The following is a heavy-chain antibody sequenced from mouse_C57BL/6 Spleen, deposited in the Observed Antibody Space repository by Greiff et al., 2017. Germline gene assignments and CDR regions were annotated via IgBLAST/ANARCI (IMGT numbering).Heavy chain of an antibody. D-gene: IGHD3-3*01. CDR1: GFTFSSYA. J-gene: IGHJ2*01. CDR3: TIGTYYFDY. Sequence: EVKVVESGEGLVKPGGSLKLSCAASGFTFSSYAMSWVRQTPEKRLEWVAYISSGGDYIYYADTVKGRFTISRDNARNTLYLQMSSLKSEDTAMYYCTIGTYYFDYWGQGTTLTVSS. V-gene: IGHV5-9-1*02. CDR2: ISSGGDYI.